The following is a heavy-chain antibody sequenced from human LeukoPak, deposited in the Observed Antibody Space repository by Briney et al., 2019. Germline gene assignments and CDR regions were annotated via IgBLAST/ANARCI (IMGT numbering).Heavy chain of an antibody. CDR2: IYYSGSI. CDR1: GYSISSSNY. CDR3: ARGTYSSSWYYYYGMDV. Sequence: SETLSLTCAVSGYSISSSNYWGWVRQPPGKGLEWIGHIYYSGSIYYNPSLKSRVTMSVDTSKNQFSLKLSSVTAVDTAVYYCARGTYSSSWYYYYGMDVWGQGTTVTVSS. D-gene: IGHD6-13*01. V-gene: IGHV4-28*05. J-gene: IGHJ6*02.